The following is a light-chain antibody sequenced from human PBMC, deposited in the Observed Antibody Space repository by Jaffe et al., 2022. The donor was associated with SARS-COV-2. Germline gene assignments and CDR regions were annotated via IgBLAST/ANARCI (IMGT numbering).Light chain of an antibody. CDR2: QVS. V-gene: IGKV2-30*02. J-gene: IGKJ2*01. Sequence: DVVMTQSPLSLPVTLGQPASISCRSSQSLVHSNGDIYLNWFQQRPGQSPRRLIYQVSKRDSGVPDRFTGTGSGTDFTLKISRVEAEDIGTYYCMQGTHWPRALGQGTRLEIK. CDR3: MQGTHWPRA. CDR1: QSLVHSNGDIY.